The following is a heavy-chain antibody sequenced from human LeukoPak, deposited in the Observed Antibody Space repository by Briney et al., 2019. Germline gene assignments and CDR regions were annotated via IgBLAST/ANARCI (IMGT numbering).Heavy chain of an antibody. CDR1: GFDFSSNW. Sequence: GGSLRLSCAASGFDFSSNWMHWVRHAPGQGLVWVSRIKGDGISTNYADSVKGRFTVSRDIAKNTLYLQMNSLRAEDTGVYYCAKDHYWSIDYWGRGTLVTVSS. CDR3: AKDHYWSIDY. CDR2: IKGDGIST. V-gene: IGHV3-74*01. J-gene: IGHJ4*02. D-gene: IGHD3-3*01.